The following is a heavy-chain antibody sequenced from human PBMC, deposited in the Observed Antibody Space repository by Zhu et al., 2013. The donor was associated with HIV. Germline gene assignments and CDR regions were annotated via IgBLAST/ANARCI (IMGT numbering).Heavy chain of an antibody. CDR1: GYTFTDYY. Sequence: QVQLVQSGTEVKEPGASVKVSCKASGYTFTDYYIHWVRKAPGQRLEWMGVIDPSDGRATSAHNFQGRVTLTRDTSTSTVYLDLSSLRSDDTAVYYCAREAVLPGVVYHWFDPWGMGTLVTVSS. D-gene: IGHD2-2*01. V-gene: IGHV1-46*03. CDR2: IDPSDGRA. CDR3: AREAVLPGVVYHWFDP. J-gene: IGHJ5*02.